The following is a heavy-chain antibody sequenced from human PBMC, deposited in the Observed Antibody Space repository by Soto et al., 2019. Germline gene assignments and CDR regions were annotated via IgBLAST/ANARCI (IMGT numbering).Heavy chain of an antibody. CDR3: ARDSGGTTVAFGMYV. J-gene: IGHJ6*02. CDR1: GGTFSSYA. CDR2: IIPIFGTA. Sequence: QVQLVQSGAEVKKPGSSVKVSCKASGGTFSSYAISWVRQAPGQGLEWMGGIIPIFGTANYAQKFQGRVAITAYESTSPAYMELRSLRSEDTAVYYCARDSGGTTVAFGMYVWGQGTTVTVSS. V-gene: IGHV1-69*01. D-gene: IGHD4-17*01.